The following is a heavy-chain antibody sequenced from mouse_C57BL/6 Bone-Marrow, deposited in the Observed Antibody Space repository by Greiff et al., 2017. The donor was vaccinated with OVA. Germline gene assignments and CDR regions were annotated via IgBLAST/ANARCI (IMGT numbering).Heavy chain of an antibody. CDR2: INPNNGGT. CDR3: ARSSRTAQVDY. V-gene: IGHV1-26*01. Sequence: VQLQQSGPELVKPGASVKISCKASGYTFTDYYMNWVKQSHGKSLEWIGDINPNNGGTSYNQKFKGKATLTVDKVSSTAYMELRSLTSEDSAGYYCARSSRTAQVDYWGQGTTLTVSS. J-gene: IGHJ2*01. D-gene: IGHD3-2*02. CDR1: GYTFTDYY.